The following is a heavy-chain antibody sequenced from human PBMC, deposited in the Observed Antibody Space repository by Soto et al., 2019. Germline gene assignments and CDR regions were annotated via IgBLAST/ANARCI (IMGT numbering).Heavy chain of an antibody. D-gene: IGHD4-17*01. J-gene: IGHJ4*02. CDR1: GYTFTSNG. Sequence: QVQLVQSGAEVKKPGTSVKVSCKASGYTFTSNGISWVRQAPGQGLEWMGWISTYNGNTNYAQKLEGRVTLTRDTSTSIAYMELRDLRSDDTAVYYCAGDGYGDYGYWGQGSLVTVSS. CDR2: ISTYNGNT. V-gene: IGHV1-18*01. CDR3: AGDGYGDYGY.